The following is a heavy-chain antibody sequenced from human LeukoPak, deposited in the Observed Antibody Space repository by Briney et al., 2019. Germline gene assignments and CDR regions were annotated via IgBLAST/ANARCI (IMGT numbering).Heavy chain of an antibody. CDR1: GXSISSSSYX. CDR3: ARVGVIVVVLDY. CDR2: IYYSGST. J-gene: IGHJ4*02. Sequence: PSEPLSLTXTXSGXSISSSSYXWGWIRQPPGKGLEWIGSIYYSGSTYYNPSLRSRVTISVDTSKNQFSLKLSSVTAADTAVYYCARVGVIVVVLDYWGQGTLVTVSS. D-gene: IGHD2-2*01. V-gene: IGHV4-39*07.